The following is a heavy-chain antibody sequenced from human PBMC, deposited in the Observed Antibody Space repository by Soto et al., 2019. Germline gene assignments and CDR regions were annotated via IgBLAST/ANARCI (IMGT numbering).Heavy chain of an antibody. D-gene: IGHD2-15*01. Sequence: ASVKVSCKASGYTFTSYAMHWVRQAPGQRLEWMGWINAGNGNTKYSQKFQGRVTITRDTSASTAYMELSSLRSEDTAVYYCARDLIAAKHPFYYWGQGTLVTVYS. V-gene: IGHV1-3*01. CDR2: INAGNGNT. J-gene: IGHJ4*02. CDR1: GYTFTSYA. CDR3: ARDLIAAKHPFYY.